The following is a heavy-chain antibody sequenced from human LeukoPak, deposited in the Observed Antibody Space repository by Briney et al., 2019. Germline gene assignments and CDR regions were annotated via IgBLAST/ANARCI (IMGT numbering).Heavy chain of an antibody. Sequence: GGSLRHSCAASVFTFSNAWMSWLRQAPGKGLEWVGRIKSKTDGGTADCAAPVQGRFTISRDDSQDTVYLQMNSLKTEDTAVYYCTTYYGVVAAASDYWGQGTLVTVSS. CDR3: TTYYGVVAAASDY. D-gene: IGHD2-15*01. V-gene: IGHV3-15*01. J-gene: IGHJ4*02. CDR2: IKSKTDGGTA. CDR1: VFTFSNAW.